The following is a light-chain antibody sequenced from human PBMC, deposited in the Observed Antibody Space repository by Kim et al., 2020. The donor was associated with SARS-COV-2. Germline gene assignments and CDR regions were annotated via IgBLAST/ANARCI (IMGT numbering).Light chain of an antibody. J-gene: IGKJ4*01. Sequence: SVAPGEIPTLSCRASRSITDSVAWYQLEPGQAPRILIFSASIRATGVSPRFSGRLSRTDFTFTISSLQSEDFAVYYCQQYHEWPLTFGGGTRLEIK. CDR2: SAS. V-gene: IGKV3-15*01. CDR1: RSITDS. CDR3: QQYHEWPLT.